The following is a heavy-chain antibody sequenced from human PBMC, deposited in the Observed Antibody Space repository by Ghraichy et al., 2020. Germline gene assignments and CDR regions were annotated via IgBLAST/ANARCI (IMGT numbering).Heavy chain of an antibody. J-gene: IGHJ4*02. CDR3: ARSVDVGYDYVWGSYRTADY. CDR2: IKQDGSEK. V-gene: IGHV3-7*01. Sequence: GGSLRLSCAASGFSFSTYYMSWVRQAPGKGLEWVANIKQDGSEKHYVDSVKGRFTISRDNAKKSLYLQMNSLRAEDTAVYYCARSVDVGYDYVWGSYRTADYWGQRTLVTVSS. CDR1: GFSFSTYY. D-gene: IGHD3-16*02.